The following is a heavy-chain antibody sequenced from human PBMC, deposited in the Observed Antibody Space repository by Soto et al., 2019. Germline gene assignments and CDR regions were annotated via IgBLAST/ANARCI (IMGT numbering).Heavy chain of an antibody. D-gene: IGHD2-8*01. CDR3: ARSAQGYCTNGVCYGEYYYYYCMEV. J-gene: IGHJ6*01. V-gene: IGHV1-18*04. Sequence: GASVKVSCKASGYTFTSYGIGWVRQAPGQGLEWMGWISAYNGNTNYAQKLQGRVTMTTDTSTSTAYMELRSLRSDDTAVYYCARSAQGYCTNGVCYGEYYYYYCMEVLGQGTTVIVSS. CDR1: GYTFTSYG. CDR2: ISAYNGNT.